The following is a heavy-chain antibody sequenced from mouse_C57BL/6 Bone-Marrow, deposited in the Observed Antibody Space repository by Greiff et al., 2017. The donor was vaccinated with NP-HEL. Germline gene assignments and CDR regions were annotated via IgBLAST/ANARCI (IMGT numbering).Heavy chain of an antibody. CDR2: ISNLAYSI. CDR3: ARQGYYDYDFAMDY. D-gene: IGHD2-4*01. V-gene: IGHV5-15*01. J-gene: IGHJ4*01. CDR1: GFTFSDYG. Sequence: EVQRVESGGGLVQPGGSLKLSCAASGFTFSDYGMAWVRQAPRKGPEWVAFISNLAYSIYYADTVTGRFTISRENAKNTLYLEMSSLRSEDTAMYYCARQGYYDYDFAMDYWGQGTSVTVSS.